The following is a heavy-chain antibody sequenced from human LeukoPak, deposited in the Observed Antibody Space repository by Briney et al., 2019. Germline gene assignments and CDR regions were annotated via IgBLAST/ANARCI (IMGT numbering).Heavy chain of an antibody. D-gene: IGHD3-10*01. CDR3: ARGVHGSGSPPFDY. Sequence: GGSLRLSCAASGFTFSSYAMHWVRQAPGKGLEWVAVRSYDGSNKYYADSVKGRFTISRDNSKNTLYLPMNSLRAEDTAVYYCARGVHGSGSPPFDYWGQGTLVTVSS. CDR2: RSYDGSNK. CDR1: GFTFSSYA. J-gene: IGHJ4*02. V-gene: IGHV3-30*04.